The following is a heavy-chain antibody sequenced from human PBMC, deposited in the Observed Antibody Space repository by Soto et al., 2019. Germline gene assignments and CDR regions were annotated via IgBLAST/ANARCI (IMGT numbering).Heavy chain of an antibody. CDR2: IYYSGST. D-gene: IGHD6-13*01. Sequence: SETLSLTCTVSGGSISSYYWSWIRQPPGKGLEWIGYIYYSGSTNYNPSLKSRVTISVDTSKNQFSLKLSSVTAADTAVYYCARRRIRIAAAGDAFDIWGQGTMVTVSS. J-gene: IGHJ3*02. CDR1: GGSISSYY. CDR3: ARRRIRIAAAGDAFDI. V-gene: IGHV4-59*08.